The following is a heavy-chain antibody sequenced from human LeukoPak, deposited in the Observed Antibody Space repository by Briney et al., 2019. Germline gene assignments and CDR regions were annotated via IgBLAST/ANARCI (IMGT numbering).Heavy chain of an antibody. CDR1: GSTFSTYW. CDR2: ISSDGSST. V-gene: IGHV3-74*01. CDR3: AVAVVGLAY. D-gene: IGHD6-19*01. J-gene: IGHJ4*02. Sequence: GSLRLSCAASGSTFSTYWMHWVRQAPGKGLVWVSRISSDGSSTIYADSVKGRFTISRDNAKNTLYLQMNSLRAEDTAVYYCAVAVVGLAYWGQGTLVTVSS.